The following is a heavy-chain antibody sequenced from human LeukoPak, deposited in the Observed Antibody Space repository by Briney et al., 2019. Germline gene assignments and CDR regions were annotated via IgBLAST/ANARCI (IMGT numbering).Heavy chain of an antibody. Sequence: GASVKVSCKASGYTFTGYYMHWVRQAPGQGLEWMGWINPNSGGTNYAQKFQGRVTMTRDTSISTAYMELSRLRSDDTAVYYCARGGYCSGGSCYFAFDIWGQGTMVTVSS. J-gene: IGHJ3*02. CDR1: GYTFTGYY. CDR3: ARGGYCSGGSCYFAFDI. V-gene: IGHV1-2*02. D-gene: IGHD2-15*01. CDR2: INPNSGGT.